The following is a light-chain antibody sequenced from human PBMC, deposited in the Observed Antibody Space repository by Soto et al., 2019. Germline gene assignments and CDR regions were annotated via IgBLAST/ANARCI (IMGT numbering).Light chain of an antibody. CDR2: DVT. Sequence: QSVLTQPASVSGSPGQSITISCTGTSDDVGGYNYVSWYQQHPGKVPQLIVYDVTNRPSGVSIRFSGSKSGNTASLTISGLQAEDEADYYCSSFVVSSGIYVFGNGTKVTVL. V-gene: IGLV2-14*03. CDR3: SSFVVSSGIYV. CDR1: SDDVGGYNY. J-gene: IGLJ1*01.